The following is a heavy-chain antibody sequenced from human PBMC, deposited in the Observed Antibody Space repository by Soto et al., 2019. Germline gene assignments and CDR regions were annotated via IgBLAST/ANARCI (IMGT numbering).Heavy chain of an antibody. D-gene: IGHD2-21*02. CDR1: GFSLSTTGVA. CDR3: AHRLVTWAFDM. J-gene: IGHJ3*02. V-gene: IGHV2-5*02. CDR2: IYWDDDK. Sequence: SGPTLVNPTQTLTLTCSFSGFSLSTTGVAVGWIRQPPGKALEWLALIYWDDDKRYSPSLKNRVIITKDTSKNQVVLTMTNMEPVDTAAYFCAHRLVTWAFDMWGQGTMVTVSS.